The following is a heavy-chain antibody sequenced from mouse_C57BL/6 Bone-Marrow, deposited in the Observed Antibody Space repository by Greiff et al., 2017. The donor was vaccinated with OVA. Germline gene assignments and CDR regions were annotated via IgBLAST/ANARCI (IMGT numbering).Heavy chain of an antibody. Sequence: QVQLQQSGAELVRPGTSVKVSCKASGYAFTNYLIEWVKQRPGQGLEWIGVINPGSGGTNYNEKFKGKATLTADKSSSTAYMQLSSLTSEDSAVYFGARCYDYDGDWYFDVWGTGTTVTVSS. CDR3: ARCYDYDGDWYFDV. J-gene: IGHJ1*03. V-gene: IGHV1-54*01. CDR2: INPGSGGT. D-gene: IGHD2-4*01. CDR1: GYAFTNYL.